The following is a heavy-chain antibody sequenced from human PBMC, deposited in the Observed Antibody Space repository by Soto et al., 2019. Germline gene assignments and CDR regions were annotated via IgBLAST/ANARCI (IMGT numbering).Heavy chain of an antibody. Sequence: EVQLLESGGGLVQPGGSLRLSCAASGFTFSSYAMSWVRQAPGKGLEWVSAISGSGGSTYYADSVKGRFTISRDNSKNTLYLQMNSLRAEDTAVYYCATGRGLYYYYCMDVWGQGTTVTVSS. CDR3: ATGRGLYYYYCMDV. J-gene: IGHJ6*02. D-gene: IGHD3-10*01. V-gene: IGHV3-23*01. CDR1: GFTFSSYA. CDR2: ISGSGGST.